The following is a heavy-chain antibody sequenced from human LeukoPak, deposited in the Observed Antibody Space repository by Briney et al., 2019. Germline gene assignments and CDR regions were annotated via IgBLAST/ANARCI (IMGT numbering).Heavy chain of an antibody. Sequence: PGGSLKLSCAASGFTFSGSAMHWVRQASGKGLEWVGRIRSKANSYATAYAASVKGRFTISRDDSKNTAYLQMSSLKTEDTAVYYCTRLPIAAAGTRDYWGQGTLVTVSS. V-gene: IGHV3-73*01. CDR3: TRLPIAAAGTRDY. CDR1: GFTFSGSA. J-gene: IGHJ4*02. CDR2: IRSKANSYAT. D-gene: IGHD6-13*01.